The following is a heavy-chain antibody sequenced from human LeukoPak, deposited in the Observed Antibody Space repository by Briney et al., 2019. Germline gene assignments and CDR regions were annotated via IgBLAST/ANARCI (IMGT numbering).Heavy chain of an antibody. D-gene: IGHD2-2*01. CDR3: ARDKCSSTSCYRGYYYYYGMDV. CDR1: GFTFSSYW. CDR2: IKQDGSEK. V-gene: IGHV3-7*01. Sequence: QSGGSLRLSCAASGFTFSSYWMSWVRQAPGKGLEWVANIKQDGSEKYYVDSVKGRFTISRDSAKNSLYLQMNSLRAEDTAVYYCARDKCSSTSCYRGYYYYYGMDVWGQGTTVTVSS. J-gene: IGHJ6*02.